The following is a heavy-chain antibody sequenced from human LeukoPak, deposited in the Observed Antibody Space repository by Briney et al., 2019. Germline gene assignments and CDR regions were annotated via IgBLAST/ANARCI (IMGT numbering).Heavy chain of an antibody. J-gene: IGHJ5*02. CDR2: IYYSGST. CDR1: GGSLSNYY. Sequence: TSETLSLTCTVSGGSLSNYYWSWIRQPPGKGLEWIGYIYYSGSTTYNPSLKSRATISVDTSKNQFSLRLSSVTAADTAVYYCTRGTMLVGPWGQGTLVTVFS. V-gene: IGHV4-59*01. D-gene: IGHD3-10*01. CDR3: TRGTMLVGP.